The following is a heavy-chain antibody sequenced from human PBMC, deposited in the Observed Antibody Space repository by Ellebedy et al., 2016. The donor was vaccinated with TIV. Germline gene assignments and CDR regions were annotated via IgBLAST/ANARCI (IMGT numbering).Heavy chain of an antibody. J-gene: IGHJ3*02. CDR2: INTDGSST. V-gene: IGHV3-74*01. D-gene: IGHD3-16*01. CDR1: GFTFSTHW. CDR3: ARVRPRSVWHDAFDI. Sequence: PGGSLRLSCAASGFTFSTHWMHWVRQAPGKGLVWLSSINTDGSSTNYADSVKGRFTISRDNAKNTLYLQLNRLRAEDTAVYYCARVRPRSVWHDAFDIWGQGTMVTVSS.